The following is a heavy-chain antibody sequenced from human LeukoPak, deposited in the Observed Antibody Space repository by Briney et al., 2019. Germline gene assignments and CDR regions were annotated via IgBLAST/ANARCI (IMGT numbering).Heavy chain of an antibody. V-gene: IGHV1-18*01. CDR2: ISAYNGNT. Sequence: ASVKVSCKASGYTFTSYGISWVRQAPGQGLEWMGWISAYNGNTNYAQKLQGRVTMTTDTSTGTAYMELRSLRSADTAVYYCAREAIRLYSGYDSSFDYWGQGTLVTVSS. CDR1: GYTFTSYG. CDR3: AREAIRLYSGYDSSFDY. J-gene: IGHJ4*02. D-gene: IGHD5-12*01.